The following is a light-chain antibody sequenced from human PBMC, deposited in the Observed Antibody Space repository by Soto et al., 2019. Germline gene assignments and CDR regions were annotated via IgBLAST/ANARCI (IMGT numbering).Light chain of an antibody. CDR2: GVT. CDR1: SSDVGAYYS. CDR3: SSYTSGSSHYV. Sequence: QSALTQPASVSGSPGQSINISCTGTSSDVGAYYSVSWYQHHPGKAPKLIIYGVTNRPSGVSNRFSGSKSGNTASLTISGLQAEDEADYHCSSYTSGSSHYVFGTGTKLTVL. V-gene: IGLV2-14*01. J-gene: IGLJ1*01.